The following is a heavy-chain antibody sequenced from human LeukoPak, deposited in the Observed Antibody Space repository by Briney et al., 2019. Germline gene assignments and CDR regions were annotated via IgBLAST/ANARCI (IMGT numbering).Heavy chain of an antibody. D-gene: IGHD6-19*01. CDR2: MHTSGST. CDR3: ARDLGSGWYDF. V-gene: IGHV4-4*07. CDR1: GGSISGYY. J-gene: IGHJ5*01. Sequence: SETLSLTCTVSGGSISGYYWSWIRHPARKGLEWIGRMHTSGSTNYNVSLESRVTMSVDTFRNQFALTLSSVTAADTAIYYCARDLGSGWYDFCGQGTLVTVSS.